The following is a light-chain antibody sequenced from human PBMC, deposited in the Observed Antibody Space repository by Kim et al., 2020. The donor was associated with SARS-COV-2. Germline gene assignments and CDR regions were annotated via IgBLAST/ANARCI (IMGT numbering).Light chain of an antibody. Sequence: SVAPGQTASISCSGDKLEDKYVSCFQQKSGQSPVLIIYQNRRRPSGIPERFSGSNSGNTATLTISGTQAIDEADYYCQAWDSSTVVFGGGTKRTVL. CDR2: QNR. CDR1: KLEDKY. J-gene: IGLJ2*01. V-gene: IGLV3-1*01. CDR3: QAWDSSTVV.